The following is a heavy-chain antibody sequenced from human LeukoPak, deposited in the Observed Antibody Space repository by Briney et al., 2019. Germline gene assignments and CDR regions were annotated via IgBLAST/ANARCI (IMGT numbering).Heavy chain of an antibody. D-gene: IGHD2-2*01. Sequence: ASVKVSCKASGYTFTGYYMHWVRQAPGQGLEGMGWINPNSGGTNYAQKFQGRVTMTRDTSISTAYMELSRLRSDDTAVYYCARDTVVPAAPLYYYMDVWGKGTTVTISS. CDR3: ARDTVVPAAPLYYYMDV. J-gene: IGHJ6*03. V-gene: IGHV1-2*02. CDR1: GYTFTGYY. CDR2: INPNSGGT.